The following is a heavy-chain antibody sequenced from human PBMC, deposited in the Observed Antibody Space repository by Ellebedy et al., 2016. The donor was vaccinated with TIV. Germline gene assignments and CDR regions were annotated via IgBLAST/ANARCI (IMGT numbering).Heavy chain of an antibody. V-gene: IGHV3-74*01. Sequence: GESLKISCAASGFTFNIYWMHWVRQTPGKGLVWVSRFNSDGSNAVYADSVRGRFTISRDNAKNTLYLQMNSLRAEDTAVYYCARNRYCSSGDCYALGYWGQGTLVTVSS. D-gene: IGHD2-15*01. J-gene: IGHJ4*02. CDR1: GFTFNIYW. CDR3: ARNRYCSSGDCYALGY. CDR2: FNSDGSNA.